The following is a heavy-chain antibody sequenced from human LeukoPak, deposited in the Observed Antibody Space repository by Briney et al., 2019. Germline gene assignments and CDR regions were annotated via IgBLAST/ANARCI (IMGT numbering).Heavy chain of an antibody. CDR3: TTDHPYDFWSGYYGGWFDP. CDR2: IKRKSDGCTT. D-gene: IGHD3-3*01. V-gene: IGHV3-15*01. Sequence: MSGGSLRLSCAASGFTFSNAWMSWVRQAPGKGLEWVGRIKRKSDGCTTDYAGAGKDRITISRDDSKNTLYLQMNSLKTEDTAVYYCTTDHPYDFWSGYYGGWFDPWGQGTLVTVSS. J-gene: IGHJ5*02. CDR1: GFTFSNAW.